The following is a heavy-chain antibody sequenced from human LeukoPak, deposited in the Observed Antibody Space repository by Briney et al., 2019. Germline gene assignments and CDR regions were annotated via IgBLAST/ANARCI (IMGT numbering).Heavy chain of an antibody. Sequence: ASVKASCKASGYTFTDYYMHWVRQAPGHGLEWMGWIYPDSGGTNYAQKFQGRVTMTRDTSISTAYMGLSRLTSDDTAVYYCARGRSDYYLDSWGQGTLVTVSS. CDR2: IYPDSGGT. CDR3: ARGRSDYYLDS. V-gene: IGHV1-2*02. D-gene: IGHD3-10*01. CDR1: GYTFTDYY. J-gene: IGHJ4*02.